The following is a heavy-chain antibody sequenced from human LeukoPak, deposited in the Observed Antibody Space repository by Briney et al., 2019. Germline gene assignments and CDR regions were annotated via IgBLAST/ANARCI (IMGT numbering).Heavy chain of an antibody. V-gene: IGHV6-1*01. D-gene: IGHD6-19*01. CDR2: TYYRSKWYN. J-gene: IGHJ4*02. CDR1: GDSVSSNNGA. Sequence: SQTLSLTCAISGDSVSSNNGAWNWIRQSPSRGLEWLGRTYYRSKWYNDYAVSLQGRITINPDTSRNQFSLQLTSVTPEDTAVYYCARDVGNSGWYTFDCWGQGTLVTVSS. CDR3: ARDVGNSGWYTFDC.